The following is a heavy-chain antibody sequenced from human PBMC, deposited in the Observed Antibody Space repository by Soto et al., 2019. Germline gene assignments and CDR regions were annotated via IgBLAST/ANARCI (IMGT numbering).Heavy chain of an antibody. CDR1: GGSISSSSYY. J-gene: IGHJ6*02. V-gene: IGHV4-39*01. D-gene: IGHD6-13*01. CDR2: IYYSGST. Sequence: TSEALSLTCTVSGGSISSSSYYGCWIRQPPGKGLEWIGSIYYSGSTYYNPSLKSRVTISVDTSKSQFSLKLSSVTAADTAVYYCERHRGNLGSSSWYMGYYYYGMDVWGQGTTVT. CDR3: ERHRGNLGSSSWYMGYYYYGMDV.